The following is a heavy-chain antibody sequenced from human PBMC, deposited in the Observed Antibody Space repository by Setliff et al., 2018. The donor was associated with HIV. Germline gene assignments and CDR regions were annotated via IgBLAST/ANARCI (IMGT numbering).Heavy chain of an antibody. Sequence: KTSETLSLTCSVSGDSVSSRSYYWGWIRQSPGKGLEWIGSIYFNGNTNYNPSLKSRVTISVDTSKNQFSLKLSSVTAADTAVYYCARGAAAAYDAFDIWGQGTMVTVSS. CDR3: ARGAAAAYDAFDI. V-gene: IGHV4-39*07. D-gene: IGHD6-13*01. CDR1: GDSVSSRSYY. J-gene: IGHJ3*02. CDR2: IYFNGNT.